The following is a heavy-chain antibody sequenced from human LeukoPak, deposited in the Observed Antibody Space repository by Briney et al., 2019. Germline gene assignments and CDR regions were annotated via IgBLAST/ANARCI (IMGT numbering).Heavy chain of an antibody. Sequence: GRSLRLSCAASGFSFRDHGMHWVRQAPGKGLEWVAGLWYDGSNEDYAESVKGRFTIFRDNSKNTLYLRMNSLRVEDTGIYYCARDGQNASPYAVDVWGQGTAVTVSS. CDR1: GFSFRDHG. J-gene: IGHJ6*02. CDR2: LWYDGSNE. V-gene: IGHV3-33*01. CDR3: ARDGQNASPYAVDV. D-gene: IGHD2-2*01.